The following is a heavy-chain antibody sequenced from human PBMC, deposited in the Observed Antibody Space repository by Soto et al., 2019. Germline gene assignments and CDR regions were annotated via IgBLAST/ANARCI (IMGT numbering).Heavy chain of an antibody. CDR3: ARGSSSGDLDY. Sequence: QVQLQESGPGLVKPSETLSLTCTVSGGSISSYYWTWIRQPPGKGLEWIGYIYFSGSTNYNPSLESRGTRSVATSKNQFSLKLSSVTAADTAVYHCARGSSSGDLDYWGQGTLVTVSS. J-gene: IGHJ4*02. V-gene: IGHV4-59*01. CDR2: IYFSGST. CDR1: GGSISSYY.